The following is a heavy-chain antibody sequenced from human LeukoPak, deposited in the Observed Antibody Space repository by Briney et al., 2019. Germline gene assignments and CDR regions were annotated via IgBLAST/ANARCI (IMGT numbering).Heavy chain of an antibody. CDR2: ISGSGGST. D-gene: IGHD6-6*01. J-gene: IGHJ5*02. V-gene: IGHV3-23*01. CDR1: GFTFSSYA. Sequence: GGSLRLSCAASGFTFSSYAMSWVRQAPGKGLEWVSAISGSGGSTYYADSVKGRFTISRDNAKNSLYLQMNSLRAVDTAVYYCARDGPVPFDPWGQGTLVTVSS. CDR3: ARDGPVPFDP.